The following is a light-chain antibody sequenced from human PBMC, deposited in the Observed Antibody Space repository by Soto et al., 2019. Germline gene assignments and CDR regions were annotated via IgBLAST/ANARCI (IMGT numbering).Light chain of an antibody. J-gene: IGLJ2*01. Sequence: QSVLTQPPSASASLGASVTLTCTLSSGYSNDKVDWYQQRPGKGPRFVMRVGTGGIVGSKGDGIPDRFSVLGSGLNRYLTSKNIQEEDESDCHCGADHGSGSNFAVVFGGGTTLTVL. CDR1: SGYSNDK. V-gene: IGLV9-49*01. CDR3: GADHGSGSNFAVV. CDR2: VGTGGIVG.